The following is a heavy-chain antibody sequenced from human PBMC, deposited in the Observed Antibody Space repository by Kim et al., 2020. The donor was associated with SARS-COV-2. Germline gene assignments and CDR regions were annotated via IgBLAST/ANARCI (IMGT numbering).Heavy chain of an antibody. CDR2: SGST. V-gene: IGHV4-59*01. CDR3: ARSVTHDY. D-gene: IGHD4-4*01. Sequence: SGSTNDHPSLRSRVTISVDTSKNQFSLKLSSVTAADTAVYYCARSVTHDYWGQGTLVTVSS. J-gene: IGHJ4*02.